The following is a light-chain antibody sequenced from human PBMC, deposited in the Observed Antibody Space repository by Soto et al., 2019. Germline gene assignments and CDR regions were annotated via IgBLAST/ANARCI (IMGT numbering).Light chain of an antibody. V-gene: IGKV1-5*01. CDR3: QQYNSYLWT. Sequence: DIQFTQSPSFLSASVGDRVTITCRASQSISIYLAWYQQKPGKAPKLLIYDASSLESGVPSRFSGSGSGTEFTLTISSLQPDDFATYYCQQYNSYLWTFGQGTKVDI. J-gene: IGKJ1*01. CDR1: QSISIY. CDR2: DAS.